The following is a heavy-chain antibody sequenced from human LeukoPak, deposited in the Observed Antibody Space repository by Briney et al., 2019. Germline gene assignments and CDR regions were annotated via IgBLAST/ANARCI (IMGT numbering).Heavy chain of an antibody. CDR1: GFTFSSYA. D-gene: IGHD3-22*01. J-gene: IGHJ4*02. CDR3: ARDFRGKTYYYDSSGYSADALSE. CDR2: ISYDGSNK. Sequence: PGGSLRLSCAASGFTFSSYAVHWVRQAPGKGLEWVALISYDGSNKYYADSVKGRFTISRDNAKNSLYLQMNSLRAEDTAVYYCARDFRGKTYYYDSSGYSADALSEWGQGTLVTVSS. V-gene: IGHV3-30*04.